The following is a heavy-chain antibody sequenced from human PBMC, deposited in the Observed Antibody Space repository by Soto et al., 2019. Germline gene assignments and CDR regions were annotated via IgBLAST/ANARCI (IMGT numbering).Heavy chain of an antibody. V-gene: IGHV4-4*02. CDR2: IYHSGST. CDR3: AREVITFGGVIVKGFFDY. Sequence: PSETLSLTCAVSGGSISSSNWWSWVRQPLGKGLEWIGEIYHSGSTNYNPSLKSRVTISVDKSKNQFSLKLSSVTAADTAVYYCAREVITFGGVIVKGFFDYWGQGTLVTVSS. J-gene: IGHJ4*02. D-gene: IGHD3-16*02. CDR1: GGSISSSNW.